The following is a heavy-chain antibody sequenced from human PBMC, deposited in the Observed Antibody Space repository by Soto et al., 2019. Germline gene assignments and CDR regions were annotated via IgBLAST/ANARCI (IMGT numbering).Heavy chain of an antibody. CDR3: ARSEGYFDWLQKTPTPPPKEFDY. V-gene: IGHV1-69*13. CDR1: GGTFSSYA. D-gene: IGHD3-9*01. CDR2: IIPIFGTA. Sequence: ASVKVSCKASGGTFSSYAISWVRQAPGQGLEWMGGIIPIFGTANYAQKFQGRVTITADESTSTAYMELSSLRSEDTAVYYCARSEGYFDWLQKTPTPPPKEFDYWGQGTLVTVSS. J-gene: IGHJ4*02.